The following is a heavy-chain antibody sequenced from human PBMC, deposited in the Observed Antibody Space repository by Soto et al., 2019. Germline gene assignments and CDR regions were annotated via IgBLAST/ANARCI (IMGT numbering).Heavy chain of an antibody. CDR2: IYHSGST. J-gene: IGHJ4*02. CDR1: GYSISTGFN. Sequence: SETLSLTCAVSGYSISTGFNWAWIRQPPGKGLEWIGSIYHSGSTYYNPSLNSRVTISVDTSKNQFSLKLSSVTAADTAVYYCARSHITIFGVVIIPRYFDYWGQGTLVTVSS. V-gene: IGHV4-38-2*01. D-gene: IGHD3-3*01. CDR3: ARSHITIFGVVIIPRYFDY.